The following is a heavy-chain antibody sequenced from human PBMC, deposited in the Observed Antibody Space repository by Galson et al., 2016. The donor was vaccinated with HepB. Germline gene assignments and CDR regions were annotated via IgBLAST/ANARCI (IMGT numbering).Heavy chain of an antibody. J-gene: IGHJ3*02. Sequence: LRLSCAASGFTFNIYAMSWVRQAPGKGLEWIGYIYNSGSTYYNPSLESRVTISVGRSKNQFSLRVSSVTAADTAVYYCAREDREFRGPHGGFDIWGQGTMVTVSS. D-gene: IGHD3-10*01. CDR3: AREDREFRGPHGGFDI. CDR1: GFTFNIYA. V-gene: IGHV4-30-2*01. CDR2: IYNSGST.